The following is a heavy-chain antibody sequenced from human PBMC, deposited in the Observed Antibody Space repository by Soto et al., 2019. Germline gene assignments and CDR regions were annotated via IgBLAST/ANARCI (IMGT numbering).Heavy chain of an antibody. Sequence: SETLSLTCTVSGGSISSYYWSWIRQPPGKGLEWIGYIYYSGSTNYNPSLKSRVTISVDTSKNQFSLKLSSVTAAYTAVYYCARLDYYGSVSYYILHWGQGTLVTVSS. D-gene: IGHD3-10*01. CDR3: ARLDYYGSVSYYILH. CDR2: IYYSGST. CDR1: GGSISSYY. J-gene: IGHJ4*02. V-gene: IGHV4-59*08.